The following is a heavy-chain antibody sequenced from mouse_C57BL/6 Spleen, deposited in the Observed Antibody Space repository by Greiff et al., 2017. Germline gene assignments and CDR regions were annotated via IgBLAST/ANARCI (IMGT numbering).Heavy chain of an antibody. CDR3: ARHEDPLFITTVVGAMDY. D-gene: IGHD1-1*01. CDR1: GYTFTEYT. Sequence: VQLQQSGAELVKPGASVTLSCKASGYTFTEYTIHWVKQRSGQGLEWIGWFYPGSGSIKYNEKFKDKATLTADKSSSTVSMELSRLTSEDSAVYFCARHEDPLFITTVVGAMDYWGQGTSVTVAS. CDR2: FYPGSGSI. V-gene: IGHV1-62-2*01. J-gene: IGHJ4*01.